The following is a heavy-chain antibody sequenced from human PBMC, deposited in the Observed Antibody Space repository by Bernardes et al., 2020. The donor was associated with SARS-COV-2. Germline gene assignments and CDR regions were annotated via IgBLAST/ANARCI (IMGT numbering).Heavy chain of an antibody. CDR2: INPYNGNT. CDR1: GYTFSTYG. Sequence: ASVKVSCKASGYTFSTYGINWVRQAPGQGLEWMGWINPYNGNTIFAKKFRGRVTMTMDTSTNTVYMDLRTLTSGDTALYFCARPRLEPTYGDYVCLDFWGQGTLVTVSS. J-gene: IGHJ4*02. V-gene: IGHV1-18*01. D-gene: IGHD4-17*01. CDR3: ARPRLEPTYGDYVCLDF.